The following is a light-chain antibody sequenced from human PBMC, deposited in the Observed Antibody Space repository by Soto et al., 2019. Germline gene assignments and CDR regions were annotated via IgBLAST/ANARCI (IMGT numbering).Light chain of an antibody. Sequence: DIQMTQSPSSLSASVEDRVIITCRASQSISNHLNWYQQKPGKAPKLLIYKASSLESGVPPRFSGSGSGTEFTLTISSLQPDDFATYYCQQYNSSCGQGTK. CDR3: QQYNSS. CDR2: KAS. V-gene: IGKV1-5*03. CDR1: QSISNH. J-gene: IGKJ1*01.